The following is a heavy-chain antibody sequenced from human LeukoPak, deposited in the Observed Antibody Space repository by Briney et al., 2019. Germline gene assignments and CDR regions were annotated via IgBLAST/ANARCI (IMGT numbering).Heavy chain of an antibody. J-gene: IGHJ3*02. CDR2: IKQDGSAQ. CDR3: ARDRGYDGFDI. V-gene: IGHV3-7*01. D-gene: IGHD3-22*01. CDR1: GFTFSDYW. Sequence: TGGSLRLSCAASGFTFSDYWMSWVRQAPGKGLEWVANIKQDGSAQYYVESVKGRFTIARDNAKNSLYLQMNSLRAEDTALYYCARDRGYDGFDIWGQGTTVTVSS.